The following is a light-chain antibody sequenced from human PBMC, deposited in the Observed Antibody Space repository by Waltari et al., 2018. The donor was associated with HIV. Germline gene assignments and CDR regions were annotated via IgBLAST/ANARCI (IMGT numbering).Light chain of an antibody. V-gene: IGLV1-40*01. Sequence: QSVLTQPPSVSGAPGQRVTISCTGSSSNIGAGYDVHWYQQLPGTAPKLLIYGNSDRPSVVPDRFSGSKSGTSASLAITGLQAEDEAYYFCQSYDSSLSGVIFGGGTKLTVL. J-gene: IGLJ2*01. CDR2: GNS. CDR1: SSNIGAGYD. CDR3: QSYDSSLSGVI.